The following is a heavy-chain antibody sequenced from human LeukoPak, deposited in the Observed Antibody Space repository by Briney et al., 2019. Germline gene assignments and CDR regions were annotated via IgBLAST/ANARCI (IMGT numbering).Heavy chain of an antibody. D-gene: IGHD6-25*01. CDR2: INPRGDYT. CDR3: ATAARLGSPNWFDP. CDR1: GYTFTSYY. Sequence: ASVKVSCKPFGYTFTSYYIHWVRQAPGQGLEWMGIINPRGDYTTYAQNFQGRVTMTRDTSTSTIYMELSSLRSEDTAVYYCATAARLGSPNWFDPWGQGTLVTVSS. V-gene: IGHV1-46*01. J-gene: IGHJ5*02.